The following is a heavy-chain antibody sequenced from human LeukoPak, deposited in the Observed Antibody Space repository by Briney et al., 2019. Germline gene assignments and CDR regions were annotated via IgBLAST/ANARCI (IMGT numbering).Heavy chain of an antibody. V-gene: IGHV4-34*01. CDR2: INHSGST. D-gene: IGHD3-10*01. CDR3: ARHQLWFGELGFDY. CDR1: GGSFSGYY. Sequence: ETLSLTCAVYGGSFSGYYWSWIRQPPGKGLEWIGEINHSGSTNYNPSLKSRVTISVDTSKNQFSLKLSSVTAADTAVYYCARHQLWFGELGFDYWGQGTLVTVSS. J-gene: IGHJ4*02.